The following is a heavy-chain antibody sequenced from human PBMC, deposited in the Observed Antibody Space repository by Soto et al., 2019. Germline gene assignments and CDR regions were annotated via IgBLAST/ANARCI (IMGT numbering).Heavy chain of an antibody. CDR2: ISAYNGDT. CDR3: ARDTHQKLYCTSSSCYHYYYGLAV. J-gene: IGHJ6*02. CDR1: GYIFTTYG. Sequence: ASVKVSCKASGYIFTTYGFSWVRQAPGRGLEWVGWISAYNGDTNYAQNLQGRVTMATDTSTQTAYMELRSLRSDDTAVYYCARDTHQKLYCTSSSCYHYYYGLAVWGQGTTVTVSS. D-gene: IGHD2-2*01. V-gene: IGHV1-18*01.